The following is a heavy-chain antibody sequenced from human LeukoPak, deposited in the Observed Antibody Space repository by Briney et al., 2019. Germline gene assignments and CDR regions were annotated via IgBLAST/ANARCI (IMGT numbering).Heavy chain of an antibody. CDR3: AKKSPIFGVVIPLLDY. D-gene: IGHD3-3*01. CDR1: GFNFSSFV. J-gene: IGHJ4*02. V-gene: IGHV3-23*01. Sequence: GGSLRLSCAGSGFNFSSFVMTWVRQAPGKGLEWVSSISASGRGTYYADSVKGRFTISRDNSKNTLYLQVNSLRAEDTAVYHCAKKSPIFGVVIPLLDYWGQGTLVSVSS. CDR2: ISASGRGT.